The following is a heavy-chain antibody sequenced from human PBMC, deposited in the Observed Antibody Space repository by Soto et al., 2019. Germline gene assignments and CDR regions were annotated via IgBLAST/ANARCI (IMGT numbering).Heavy chain of an antibody. CDR1: GFTFSSYG. J-gene: IGHJ6*02. CDR2: IWYDGSNK. Sequence: QVQLVESGGGVVQPGRSLRLSCAASGFTFSSYGMHWVRQAPGKGLEWVAVIWYDGSNKYYADSVKGRFTISRDNSKNTLYLQMNSLRAEDTAVYYCARDQREVVGGMRLWLGYYYGMDVWGQGTTVTVSS. V-gene: IGHV3-33*01. CDR3: ARDQREVVGGMRLWLGYYYGMDV. D-gene: IGHD5-18*01.